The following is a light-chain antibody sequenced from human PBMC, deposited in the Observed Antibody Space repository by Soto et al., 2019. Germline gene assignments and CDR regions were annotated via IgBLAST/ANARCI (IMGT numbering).Light chain of an antibody. Sequence: DIQMTQSPSSLSASVGDRVTITCRASQGISNYLAWYQQKPGKVPKLLIYSASTLQSGVPSRFSGRGSGTDFTHTISSLEPADGTTYYSPHCNYAPYTFGQGTKREIK. V-gene: IGKV1-27*01. CDR1: QGISNY. CDR3: PHCNYAPYT. CDR2: SAS. J-gene: IGKJ2*01.